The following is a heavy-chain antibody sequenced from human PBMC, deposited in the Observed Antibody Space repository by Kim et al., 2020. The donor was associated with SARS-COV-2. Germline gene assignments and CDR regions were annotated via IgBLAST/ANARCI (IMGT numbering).Heavy chain of an antibody. J-gene: IGHJ6*03. CDR3: ASSGGYSGYYYYYMDV. CDR2: ISSSSSTI. D-gene: IGHD2-15*01. Sequence: GGSLRLSCAASGFTFSSYSMNWVRQAPGKGLEWVSYISSSSSTIYYEDSVKGRFTISRDNAKNSLYLQMNSLRDEDTAVYYCASSGGYSGYYYYYMDVWGKGTTVTVSS. V-gene: IGHV3-48*02. CDR1: GFTFSSYS.